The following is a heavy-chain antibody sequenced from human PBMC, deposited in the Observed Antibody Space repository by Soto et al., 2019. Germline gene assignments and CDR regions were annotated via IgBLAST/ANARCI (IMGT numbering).Heavy chain of an antibody. CDR3: ARDLVMGSSSWLYYYYYGMDV. V-gene: IGHV3-30-3*01. D-gene: IGHD6-13*01. CDR1: GFTFSSYA. CDR2: ISYDGSNK. Sequence: QVQLVESGGGVVQPGRSLRLSCAASGFTFSSYAMHWVRQAPGKGLEWVAVISYDGSNKYYADSVKGRFTISRDNSKKTLYLQMNSLRAEDTAVYYCARDLVMGSSSWLYYYYYGMDVWGQGTTVTVSS. J-gene: IGHJ6*02.